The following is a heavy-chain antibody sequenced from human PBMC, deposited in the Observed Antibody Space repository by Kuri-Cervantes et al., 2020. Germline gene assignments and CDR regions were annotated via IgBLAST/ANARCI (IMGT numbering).Heavy chain of an antibody. D-gene: IGHD3-22*01. CDR1: GGSFSSYY. CDR3: ARVLTSHYYDSSGSFSVYYYGMDV. V-gene: IGHV4-34*01. J-gene: IGHJ6*02. Sequence: GSLRLSCAVYGGSFSSYYWSWIRQPPGKGLEWIGEIYHSGSTNYNPSLKSRVTISVDKSKNQFSLKLSSVTAADTAVYYCARVLTSHYYDSSGSFSVYYYGMDVWGQGTTVTVSS. CDR2: IYHSGST.